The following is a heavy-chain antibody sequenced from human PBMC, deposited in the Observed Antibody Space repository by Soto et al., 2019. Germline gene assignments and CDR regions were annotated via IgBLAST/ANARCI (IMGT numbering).Heavy chain of an antibody. Sequence: PSETLSLTCTVSGGSISSGDYYWSWIRQPPGKGLEWIGYIYYSGSTYYNPSLKSRVTISVDTSKNQFSLKLSSVTAADTAVYYCAREEIVATIGRYYGMDVWGQGTTVTVYS. CDR2: IYYSGST. D-gene: IGHD5-12*01. CDR3: AREEIVATIGRYYGMDV. J-gene: IGHJ6*02. V-gene: IGHV4-30-4*01. CDR1: GGSISSGDYY.